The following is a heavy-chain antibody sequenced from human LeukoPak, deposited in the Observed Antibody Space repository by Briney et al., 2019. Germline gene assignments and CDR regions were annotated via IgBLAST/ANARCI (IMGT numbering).Heavy chain of an antibody. V-gene: IGHV3-53*01. CDR2: LYSDGNT. J-gene: IGHJ4*02. CDR3: ARGVEPLAANTLAY. CDR1: GFTVITND. D-gene: IGHD1-14*01. Sequence: GASLRLSCAASGFTVITNDMTWVRQAPGKGLEWVSVLYSDGNTKYADSVQGRFTISRDNSKNTMYLEMNSLSPDDTAVYYCARGVEPLAANTLAYWGQGTLVTVSS.